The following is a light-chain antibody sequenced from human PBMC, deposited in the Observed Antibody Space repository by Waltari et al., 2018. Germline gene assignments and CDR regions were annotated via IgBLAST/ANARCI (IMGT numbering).Light chain of an antibody. J-gene: IGLJ2*01. Sequence: QSALTQPPSVSRAPGQRVTSTCTGSSYNNGAGCDVHWYQQPPGTAPKLLMSGNSNRPSGVPDRFSGSKSSTSASLAITGLQAEDEADYYCQSYDSSLSGSRVFGGGTKLTVL. CDR2: GNS. CDR1: SYNNGAGCD. CDR3: QSYDSSLSGSRV. V-gene: IGLV1-40*01.